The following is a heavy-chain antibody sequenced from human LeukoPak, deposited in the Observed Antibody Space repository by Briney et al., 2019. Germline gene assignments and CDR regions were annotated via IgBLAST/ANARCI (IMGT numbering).Heavy chain of an antibody. CDR1: GYTFTSYD. D-gene: IGHD6-13*01. V-gene: IGHV1-69-2*01. CDR2: VDPEDGET. Sequence: ASVKVSCKASGYTFTSYDINWVQQAPGKGLEWMGLVDPEDGETIYAEKFQGRVTMTEDTSTDTAYMELSSLRSEDTAVYYCATDAPYSSSWYRNNWFDPWGQGTLVTVSS. CDR3: ATDAPYSSSWYRNNWFDP. J-gene: IGHJ5*02.